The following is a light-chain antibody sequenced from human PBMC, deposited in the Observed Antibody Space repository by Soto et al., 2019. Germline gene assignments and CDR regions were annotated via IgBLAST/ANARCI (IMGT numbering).Light chain of an antibody. CDR2: RDN. Sequence: QSVLTQPPSVSGTPGQRVTISCSGGISNIATNYVHWFQQLPGTAPKVLSNRDNQRPSGVPVRFSGSKSGTSASLAISVLRSEDEDEYYCAAWDDTVRSYVFGTGTKVTVL. CDR3: AAWDDTVRSYV. J-gene: IGLJ1*01. V-gene: IGLV1-47*01. CDR1: ISNIATNY.